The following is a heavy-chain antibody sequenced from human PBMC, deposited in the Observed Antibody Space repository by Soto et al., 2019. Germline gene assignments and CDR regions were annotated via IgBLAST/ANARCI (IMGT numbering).Heavy chain of an antibody. CDR3: AKADDFWSGYHIYYYYGMDV. J-gene: IGHJ6*02. Sequence: QPGGSLRLSCAASGFTFSSYAMSWVRQAPGKGLEWVSGISGSGGRTYYADSVKGRFTISRDNSKHTLYLQMNSLRAEDTAVYYCAKADDFWSGYHIYYYYGMDVWGQGTTVTVSS. D-gene: IGHD3-3*01. CDR2: ISGSGGRT. CDR1: GFTFSSYA. V-gene: IGHV3-23*01.